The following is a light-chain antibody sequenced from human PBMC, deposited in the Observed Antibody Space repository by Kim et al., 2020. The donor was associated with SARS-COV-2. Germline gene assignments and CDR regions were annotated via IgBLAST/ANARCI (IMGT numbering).Light chain of an antibody. J-gene: IGKJ1*01. CDR1: QGVSNS. CDR2: GAS. V-gene: IGKV1-NL1*01. CDR3: QQSYGFPWT. Sequence: AHVGDTVTITGRAGQGVSNSVAWYQHKPGKAPKLLIYGASRLQSGVPSRFSGSGSGTDYTLTISGLQPEELGTFYCQQSYGFPWTFGQGTKVDIK.